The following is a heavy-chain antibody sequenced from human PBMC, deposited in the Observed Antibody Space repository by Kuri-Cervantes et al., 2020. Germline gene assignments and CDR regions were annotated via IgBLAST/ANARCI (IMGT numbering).Heavy chain of an antibody. CDR3: ARGGVWFRSDYYYYMDV. V-gene: IGHV4-34*01. Sequence: GSLRLSCAVYGGSFSGYYWSWIRQPPGKGLEWIGEINHSGRINYNPSLKSRVTISVDTSKNQFSLKLSSVTAADTAVYYCARGGVWFRSDYYYYMDVWGKGTTVTSP. D-gene: IGHD3-10*01. CDR2: INHSGRI. CDR1: GGSFSGYY. J-gene: IGHJ6*03.